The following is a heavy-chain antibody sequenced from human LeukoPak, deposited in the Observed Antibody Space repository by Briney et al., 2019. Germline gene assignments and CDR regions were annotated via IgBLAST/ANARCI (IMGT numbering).Heavy chain of an antibody. CDR1: GGSFSGYY. CDR3: ARGAKCSSTSCFRPSSRTVDY. D-gene: IGHD2-2*01. CDR2: INHSGST. J-gene: IGHJ4*02. V-gene: IGHV4-34*01. Sequence: SETLSLTCAVYGGSFSGYYWSWIRQPPGKGLEWIGEINHSGSTNYNPSLKSRVTISVDTSKNQFSLKLSHVTAADTAVYYCARGAKCSSTSCFRPSSRTVDYWGQGTLVTVSS.